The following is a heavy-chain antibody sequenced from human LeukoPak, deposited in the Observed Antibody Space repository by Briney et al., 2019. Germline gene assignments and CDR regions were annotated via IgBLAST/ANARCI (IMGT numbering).Heavy chain of an antibody. J-gene: IGHJ4*01. CDR3: VRDDSTGYHSFVY. CDR2: ISYDGGNK. Sequence: PGGSLRLSCAASGFTFSSYDMHWVRQAPGKGLEWVAVISYDGGNKYYADSVKGRFTISRDTSRNTLYLQMNSLRAEDTAVYYCVRDDSTGYHSFVYWGQGTPVTVSS. V-gene: IGHV3-30*07. CDR1: GFTFSSYD. D-gene: IGHD3-22*01.